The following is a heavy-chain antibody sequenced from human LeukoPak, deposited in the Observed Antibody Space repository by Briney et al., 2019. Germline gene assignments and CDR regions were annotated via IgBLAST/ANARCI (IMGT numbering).Heavy chain of an antibody. CDR2: ISSSGGGT. D-gene: IGHD2-21*02. CDR3: AKEAHVAVTTYDY. CDR1: GFTFGTYG. J-gene: IGHJ4*02. V-gene: IGHV3-23*01. Sequence: GGSLRLSCAASGFTFGTYGMAWVRQAPGKGLEWVSSISSSGGGTYYGDSVEGRFTISRDNSKNTLYLQMNSLRDEDTALYYCAKEAHVAVTTYDYWGQGTLVTVSS.